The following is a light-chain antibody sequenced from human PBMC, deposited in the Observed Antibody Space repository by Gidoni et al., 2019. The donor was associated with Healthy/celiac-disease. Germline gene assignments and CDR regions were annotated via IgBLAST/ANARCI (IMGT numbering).Light chain of an antibody. CDR1: QSLLHSNGYNY. CDR2: LGS. Sequence: DIVMTQSPLSLPVTPGEPASISCRSSQSLLHSNGYNYLDWYLQKPGQSPQLLIDLGSNRASGVPDRFSGSGSGTYFTLKISRVEAEDVGVYYCMQAIQTPPFXQXTKLEIK. J-gene: IGKJ2*01. V-gene: IGKV2-28*01. CDR3: MQAIQTPP.